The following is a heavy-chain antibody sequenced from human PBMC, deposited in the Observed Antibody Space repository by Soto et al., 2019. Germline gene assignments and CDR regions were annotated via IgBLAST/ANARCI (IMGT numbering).Heavy chain of an antibody. CDR2: ISYDGSNK. J-gene: IGHJ6*02. CDR3: AKDRRPNYYYGMDV. D-gene: IGHD6-25*01. Sequence: QVQLVESGGGVVQPGRSLRLSCAASGFTFSSYGMHWVRQAPGKGLEGVAVISYDGSNKYYADSMKGRFTISRDNSKNTLYLQMNSLRAEDTAVYYCAKDRRPNYYYGMDVWGQGTTVTVSS. V-gene: IGHV3-30*18. CDR1: GFTFSSYG.